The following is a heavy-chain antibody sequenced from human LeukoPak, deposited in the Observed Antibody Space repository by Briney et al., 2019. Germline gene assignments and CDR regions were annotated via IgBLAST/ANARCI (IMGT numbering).Heavy chain of an antibody. Sequence: GGSLRLSCAASGFTFSSYWMSWVRQAPGKGLEWVDNIKQDGSEKYYVDSVKGRFTISRDNAKNSLYLQMNSLRAEDTAVYYCARRVGYYYDSSGYLDYWGQGTLVTVSS. J-gene: IGHJ4*02. CDR1: GFTFSSYW. CDR2: IKQDGSEK. V-gene: IGHV3-7*01. CDR3: ARRVGYYYDSSGYLDY. D-gene: IGHD3-22*01.